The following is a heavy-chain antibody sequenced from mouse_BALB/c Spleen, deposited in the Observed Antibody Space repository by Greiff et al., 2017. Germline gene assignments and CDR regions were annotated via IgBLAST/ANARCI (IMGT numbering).Heavy chain of an antibody. Sequence: EVQRVESGAELVKPGASVKLSCTASGFNIKDTYMHWVKQRPEQGLEWIGRIDPANGNTKYDPKFQGKATITADTSSNTAYLQLSSLTSEDTAVYYCARQIISYDGYSPRSMDYWGQGTSVTVSS. CDR2: IDPANGNT. D-gene: IGHD2-3*01. J-gene: IGHJ4*01. V-gene: IGHV14-3*02. CDR1: GFNIKDTY. CDR3: ARQIISYDGYSPRSMDY.